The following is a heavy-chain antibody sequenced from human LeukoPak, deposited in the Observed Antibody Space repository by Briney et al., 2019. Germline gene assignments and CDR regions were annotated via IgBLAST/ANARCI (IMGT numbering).Heavy chain of an antibody. CDR1: GFTVSSNY. Sequence: GGSLRLSCAASGFTVSSNYMSWVRQAPGKGLEWVSSISGSSYYIYYADSVRGRFTISRDNAKNSLYLQMNSLRAEDTALYYCARDRDEYYDVLTGPFDYWGQGTLVTVSS. CDR3: ARDRDEYYDVLTGPFDY. D-gene: IGHD3-9*01. J-gene: IGHJ4*02. CDR2: ISGSSYYI. V-gene: IGHV3-21*01.